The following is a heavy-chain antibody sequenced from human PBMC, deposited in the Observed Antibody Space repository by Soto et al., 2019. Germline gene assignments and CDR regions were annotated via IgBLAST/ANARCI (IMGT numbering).Heavy chain of an antibody. J-gene: IGHJ6*02. CDR3: ARDPSGYCSSGSCYSNYYGMDV. CDR2: IIPIFCTA. Sequence: QVQLVQSGAEVKKPGSSVKVSCKASGGTFSSYAISWVRQAPGQGLEWMGGIIPIFCTANYAQKFQGRVTITAVKSTSTAYMELSSLISEDTAVYYCARDPSGYCSSGSCYSNYYGMDVWGQGTTVTVSS. D-gene: IGHD2-15*01. CDR1: GGTFSSYA. V-gene: IGHV1-69*06.